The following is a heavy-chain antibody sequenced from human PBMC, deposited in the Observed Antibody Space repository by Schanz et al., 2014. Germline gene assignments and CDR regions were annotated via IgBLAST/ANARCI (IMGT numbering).Heavy chain of an antibody. Sequence: EVQLVESGGGLVQPGGSLRLSCAASGFTFRTYLMNWVRQAPGKGLEWVSFISSSSTIYYADSVKGRFTISRDNAKNSLYLQMNSLRDEDTAVYYCAREGERKGMLPYYFDYWGQGALVTVSS. V-gene: IGHV3-48*02. CDR1: GFTFRTYL. J-gene: IGHJ4*02. D-gene: IGHD3-10*01. CDR2: ISSSSTI. CDR3: AREGERKGMLPYYFDY.